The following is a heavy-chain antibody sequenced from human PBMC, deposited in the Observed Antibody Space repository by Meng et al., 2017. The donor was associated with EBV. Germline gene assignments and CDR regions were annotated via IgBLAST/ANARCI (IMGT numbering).Heavy chain of an antibody. CDR3: ARAPSSSSPYFDY. CDR2: IIRILGTA. J-gene: IGHJ4*02. CDR1: GGTSSIYS. V-gene: IGHV1-69*01. D-gene: IGHD6-6*01. Sequence: QMQLVASGAGRNTPGSALMADYTAAGGTSSIYSISWVRHAPGQGLVWMRGIIRILGTANYSQKFQGRVTITADESTSTAYMELSSLRSEDTAVYYCARAPSSSSPYFDYWGQGTLVTVSS.